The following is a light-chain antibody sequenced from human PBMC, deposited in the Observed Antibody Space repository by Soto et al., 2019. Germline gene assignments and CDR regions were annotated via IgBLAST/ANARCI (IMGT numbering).Light chain of an antibody. Sequence: DIVLAQSPGTLSLSPGERATLSCRASQTVSSNYLAWYQQKFGQAPRLLIYGASSRATGIPDRFSGSGSGTDFTLTISRLEPEDFAVYYCQQYGSSPQTFDQGTRLDIK. CDR2: GAS. V-gene: IGKV3-20*01. CDR3: QQYGSSPQT. CDR1: QTVSSNY. J-gene: IGKJ5*01.